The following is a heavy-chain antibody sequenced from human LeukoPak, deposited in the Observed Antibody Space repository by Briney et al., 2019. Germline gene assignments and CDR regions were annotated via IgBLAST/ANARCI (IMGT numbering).Heavy chain of an antibody. V-gene: IGHV3-7*01. CDR2: IKQTGSEN. CDR1: GFIFSSYW. CDR3: ARAPREGFSGSYHDY. Sequence: GSLRLSCAASGFIFSSYWMTWVRQAPGKGLEWVANIKQTGSENSYVDSVKGRFTISRDNAKNSLFLQINSLRAEDTAVYYCARAPREGFSGSYHDYWGQGTLVTVSS. D-gene: IGHD1-26*01. J-gene: IGHJ4*02.